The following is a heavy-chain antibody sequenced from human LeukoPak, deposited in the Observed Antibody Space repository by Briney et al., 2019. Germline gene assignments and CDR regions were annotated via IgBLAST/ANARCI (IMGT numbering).Heavy chain of an antibody. CDR1: GFTFSSYS. D-gene: IGHD6-13*01. J-gene: IGHJ6*02. V-gene: IGHV3-21*01. CDR2: ISSSSSYI. CDR3: ARDRPAAGSVLYYGMDV. Sequence: EGSLRLSCAASGFTFSSYSMNWVRQAPGKGLEWVSSISSSSSYIYYADSVKGRFTISRDNAKNSLYLQMNSLRAEDTAVYYCARDRPAAGSVLYYGMDVWGQGTTVTVSS.